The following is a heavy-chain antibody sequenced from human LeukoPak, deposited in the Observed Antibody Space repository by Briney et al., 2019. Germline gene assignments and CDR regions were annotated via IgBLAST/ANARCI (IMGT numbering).Heavy chain of an antibody. D-gene: IGHD5-12*01. CDR1: GFTFDNYG. Sequence: GGSLRLSCAASGFTFDNYGINWVRQAPGKGLEWVSRIHWNGGRTGYADSVKGRFTISRDNAKNSLYLQMNSLRAEDTAVYYCARGGPGGNIVATMIWGQGTLVTVSS. CDR2: IHWNGGRT. J-gene: IGHJ4*02. V-gene: IGHV3-20*04. CDR3: ARGGPGGNIVATMI.